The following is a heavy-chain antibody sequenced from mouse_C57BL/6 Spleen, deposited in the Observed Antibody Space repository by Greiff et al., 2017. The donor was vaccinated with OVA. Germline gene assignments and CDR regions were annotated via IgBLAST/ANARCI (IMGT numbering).Heavy chain of an antibody. CDR2: IYPGSGST. D-gene: IGHD1-2*01. J-gene: IGHJ4*01. Sequence: QVQLKQSGAELVKPGASVKMSCKASGYTFTSYWITWVKQRPGQGLEWIGDIYPGSGSTNYNEKFKSKATLTVDTSSSTAYMQLSSLTSEDSAVYYCAPSHYYGRDYAMDYWGQGTSVTVSS. V-gene: IGHV1-55*01. CDR3: APSHYYGRDYAMDY. CDR1: GYTFTSYW.